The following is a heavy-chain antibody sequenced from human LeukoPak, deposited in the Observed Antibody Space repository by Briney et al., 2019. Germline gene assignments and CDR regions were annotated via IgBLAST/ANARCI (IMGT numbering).Heavy chain of an antibody. CDR2: IYPGESDT. V-gene: IGHV5-51*01. D-gene: IGHD3-22*01. J-gene: IGHJ4*02. CDR1: GSRFTSYW. CDR3: ARTDDSSGPDY. Sequence: GASLKISCKGSGSRFTSYWFGWVRRLLGKGLEGMGIIYPGESDTRYSPSLQGQVTISADKTISTAYLQWSSLKASDTAMYYCARTDDSSGPDYWGQGTLVTVSS.